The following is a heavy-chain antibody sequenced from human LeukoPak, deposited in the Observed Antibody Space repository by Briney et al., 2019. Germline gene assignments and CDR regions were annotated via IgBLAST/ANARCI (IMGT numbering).Heavy chain of an antibody. CDR2: INPHSGGT. D-gene: IGHD1-26*01. CDR1: GYTFTDYY. CDR3: TKSGT. Sequence: ASVKVSCKASGYTFTDYYMHWVRQAPGQGLEWMGRINPHSGGTNYAQNFQGRVTMTRDTNITTAYMELRGLTSDDSAMYYCTKSGTWGQGTLVTVSS. J-gene: IGHJ5*02. V-gene: IGHV1-2*06.